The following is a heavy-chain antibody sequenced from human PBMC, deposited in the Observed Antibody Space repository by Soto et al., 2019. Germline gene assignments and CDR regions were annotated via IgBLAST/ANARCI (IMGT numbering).Heavy chain of an antibody. J-gene: IGHJ6*02. V-gene: IGHV1-46*01. CDR3: ARGDYDSRYGIDV. Sequence: VQLVQSGAEVRKPGASVKVSCRASGYAFTTFYLHWVRQAPGQGLEWMGMANPGGNTATYPQTFEGRVSMTADTFTSTAYMEISSVTSEDTAVYYCARGDYDSRYGIDVWGQGTPVNVSS. CDR2: ANPGGNTA. D-gene: IGHD3-16*01. CDR1: GYAFTTFY.